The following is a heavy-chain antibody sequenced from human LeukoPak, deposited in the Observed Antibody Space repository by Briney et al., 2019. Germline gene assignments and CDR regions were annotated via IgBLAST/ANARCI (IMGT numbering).Heavy chain of an antibody. D-gene: IGHD2-15*01. CDR1: GGSISSYY. CDR2: IYYSGST. J-gene: IGHJ3*02. V-gene: IGHV4-59*12. Sequence: TPSETLSLTCTVSGGSISSYYWSWIRQPPGKGLEWIGYIYYSGSTNYNPSLKSRVTISVDTSKNQFSLKLSSATAADTAVYYCARVGWLLLRCAFDIWGQGTMVTVSS. CDR3: ARVGWLLLRCAFDI.